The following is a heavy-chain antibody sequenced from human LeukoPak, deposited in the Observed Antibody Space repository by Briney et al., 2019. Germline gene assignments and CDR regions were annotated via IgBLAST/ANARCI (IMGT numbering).Heavy chain of an antibody. J-gene: IGHJ5*02. CDR1: GYTFTGYY. Sequence: ASVKVSCKASGYTFTGYYVNWVRQAPGQGLEWMGWINPNSGGTNSAQKFQGRVTMTRDTSISTAYMELSRLRSDDTAVYYCARDGAGNRYWFDPWGQGTLVTVSS. D-gene: IGHD3-16*01. CDR3: ARDGAGNRYWFDP. V-gene: IGHV1-2*02. CDR2: INPNSGGT.